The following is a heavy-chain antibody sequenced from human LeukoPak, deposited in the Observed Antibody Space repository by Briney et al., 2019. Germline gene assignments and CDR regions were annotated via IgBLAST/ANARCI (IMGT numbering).Heavy chain of an antibody. Sequence: PSETLSLTCTVSRGSISSYYWSWIRQPPGKGLEWIGYIYYSGSTDYNPSFKSRVTISVDTSKNQFSLKLSSMTAADTAVYYCARAAAVAGTSYTFDIWGPGTVVTVSS. V-gene: IGHV4-59*01. CDR2: IYYSGST. D-gene: IGHD6-19*01. J-gene: IGHJ3*02. CDR1: RGSISSYY. CDR3: ARAAAVAGTSYTFDI.